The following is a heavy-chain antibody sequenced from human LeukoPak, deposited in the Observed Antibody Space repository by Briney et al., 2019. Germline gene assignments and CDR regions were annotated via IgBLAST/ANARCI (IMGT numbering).Heavy chain of an antibody. J-gene: IGHJ4*02. Sequence: ASVKVSCKXSGYTLTNHYMHWVRQTPGQGLEWMGQINPSGGSTTYAQKFQGRVTMTRDTSTSTVYMELSSLEPEDTAVYYCARYYYGSGNYRKFDYWGQGTLVTVSS. CDR1: GYTLTNHY. CDR2: INPSGGST. CDR3: ARYYYGSGNYRKFDY. D-gene: IGHD3-10*01. V-gene: IGHV1-46*01.